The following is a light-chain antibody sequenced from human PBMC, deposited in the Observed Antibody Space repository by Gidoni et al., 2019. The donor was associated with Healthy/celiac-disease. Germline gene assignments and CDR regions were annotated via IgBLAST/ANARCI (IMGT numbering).Light chain of an antibody. CDR2: EVS. J-gene: IGLJ1*01. CDR3: SSYTSSRGV. V-gene: IGLV2-14*01. Sequence: QSALTQPASVSGSPGQSITISCTGTSSDVGGYNYVSWYQQHPGKAPKLMIYEVSNRPSGVSNRFSGSKSGNTASLTISGLQAEDEAYYYCSSYTSSRGVFGTGTKVTVL. CDR1: SSDVGGYNY.